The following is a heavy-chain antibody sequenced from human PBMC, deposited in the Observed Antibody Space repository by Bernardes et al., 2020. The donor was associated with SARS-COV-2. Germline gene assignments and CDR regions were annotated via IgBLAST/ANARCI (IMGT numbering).Heavy chain of an antibody. CDR2: IGRHSTYI. D-gene: IGHD3-10*01. J-gene: IGHJ3*01. V-gene: IGHV3-21*06. CDR3: ALGRDVPDGFDF. CDR1: GFSFSSYN. Sequence: GGSLRLSCVASGFSFSSYNMNWVRQAPGKGLEWVSSIGRHSTYINFADSVKGRFTISRDNAKNSLYLQMNSLRAEDTAVYYCALGRDVPDGFDFWGQGTMVTVSS.